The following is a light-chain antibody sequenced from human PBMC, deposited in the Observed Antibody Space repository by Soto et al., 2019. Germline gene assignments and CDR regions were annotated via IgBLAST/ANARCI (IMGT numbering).Light chain of an antibody. CDR2: DAI. CDR3: QQSDSLPPT. V-gene: IGKV1-33*01. CDR1: QDINNF. J-gene: IGKJ4*01. Sequence: DIQMTQSPSSLSASVGDRVTITCQASQDINNFLHWYEQRPGKAPKLLIYDAIKLDTGVPSRFSGSGSGTHFTFTISSLQHEDIATYFCQQSDSLPPTFGGGTKVEI.